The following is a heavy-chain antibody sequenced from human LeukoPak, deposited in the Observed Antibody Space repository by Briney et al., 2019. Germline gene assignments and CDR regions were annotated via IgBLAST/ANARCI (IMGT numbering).Heavy chain of an antibody. CDR2: ISYDGSNK. V-gene: IGHV3-30-3*01. D-gene: IGHD3-10*01. CDR1: GFTFSSYA. J-gene: IGHJ5*02. CDR3: AREGIVWFGESPNWFDP. Sequence: PGRSLRLSCAASGFTFSSYAMHWVRQAPGKGLEWVAVISYDGSNKYYADSVKGRFSISRDNSKNTLYLQMNSLRAEDTAVYYCAREGIVWFGESPNWFDPWGQGTLVTVS.